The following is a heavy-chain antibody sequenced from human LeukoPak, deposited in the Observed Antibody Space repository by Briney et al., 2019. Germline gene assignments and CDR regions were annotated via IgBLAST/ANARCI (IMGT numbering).Heavy chain of an antibody. CDR2: IINKALGGTT. CDR1: GFTLVDYA. Sequence: GSLRLSCTASGFTLVDYATSWVRRAPGKGLEWVGFIINKALGGTTDYASSVKGRFTISRDESKSIAYLQMNSLKAEDTDVYYCSRPRYYYGSGSYDYWGQGTLVTVSS. J-gene: IGHJ4*02. D-gene: IGHD3-10*01. V-gene: IGHV3-49*04. CDR3: SRPRYYYGSGSYDY.